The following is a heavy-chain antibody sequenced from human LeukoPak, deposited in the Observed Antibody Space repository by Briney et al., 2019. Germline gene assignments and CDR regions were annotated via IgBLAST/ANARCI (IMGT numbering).Heavy chain of an antibody. Sequence: SETLSLTCTVSGGSISSYYWSWIRQPPGKGLEWIGYIYYSGSTNYNPSLKSRVTISVDTSKNQFPLKLSSVTAADTAVYYCARGRGGRDGYNYYYYYGMDVWGQGTTVTVSS. CDR2: IYYSGST. D-gene: IGHD5-24*01. J-gene: IGHJ6*02. CDR3: ARGRGGRDGYNYYYYYGMDV. V-gene: IGHV4-59*01. CDR1: GGSISSYY.